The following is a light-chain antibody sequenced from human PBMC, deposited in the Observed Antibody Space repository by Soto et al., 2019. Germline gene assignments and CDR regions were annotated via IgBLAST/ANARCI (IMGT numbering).Light chain of an antibody. Sequence: QSVLTQPASVSGSPGQSITIPGAGTNSDVGGYTYVSWYQQHPGKAPKLMIYDVSNRPSGVSNRFSGSKSGNTASLTISGLQAEDEADYYCTSYTSSSTPYVFGGGTKVTVL. CDR2: DVS. J-gene: IGLJ1*01. V-gene: IGLV2-14*01. CDR3: TSYTSSSTPYV. CDR1: NSDVGGYTY.